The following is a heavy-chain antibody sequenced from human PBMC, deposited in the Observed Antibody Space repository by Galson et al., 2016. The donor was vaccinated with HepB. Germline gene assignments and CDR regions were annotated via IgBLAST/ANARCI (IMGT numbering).Heavy chain of an antibody. V-gene: IGHV3-9*01. Sequence: SLRLSCAASGFTFDDYTMHWVRQAPGRGLEWVSGISWNSNNIGYADSVKGRFTMTRDTSISTAYLELTRLRSDDTAVYFCARVANILGARSRLWRWGQGTLVTVSS. CDR3: ARVANILGARSRLWR. CDR2: ISWNSNNI. D-gene: IGHD5-12*01. J-gene: IGHJ4*02. CDR1: GFTFDDYT.